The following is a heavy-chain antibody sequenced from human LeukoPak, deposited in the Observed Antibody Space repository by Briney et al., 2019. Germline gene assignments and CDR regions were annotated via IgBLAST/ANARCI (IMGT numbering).Heavy chain of an antibody. D-gene: IGHD2-21*01. J-gene: IGHJ4*02. Sequence: PGGSLRLSCAASGFTFSSYAMSWVRQAPGKGLEWVSAISGSGGSTYYADSVQGRFTISRDNSKNTLYLQMDSPRAEDTAVYYCAKAIPSGYYGTYYFDYWGQGTLVTVSS. CDR3: AKAIPSGYYGTYYFDY. CDR2: ISGSGGST. CDR1: GFTFSSYA. V-gene: IGHV3-23*01.